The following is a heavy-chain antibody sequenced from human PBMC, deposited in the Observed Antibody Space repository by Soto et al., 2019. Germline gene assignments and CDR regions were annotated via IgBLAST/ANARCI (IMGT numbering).Heavy chain of an antibody. CDR2: IYYSGST. CDR1: GVSISSGDYY. J-gene: IGHJ6*02. D-gene: IGHD3-3*01. CDR3: ARVPRITIFGVVIATKDGMDV. V-gene: IGHV4-30-4*01. Sequence: SETLSLTCTVSGVSISSGDYYWSWMGQPPGKGLEWIGYIYYSGSTYYNPSLKSRVTISVDTSKNQFSLKLSSVTAADTAVYYCARVPRITIFGVVIATKDGMDVWGQGTTVTVSS.